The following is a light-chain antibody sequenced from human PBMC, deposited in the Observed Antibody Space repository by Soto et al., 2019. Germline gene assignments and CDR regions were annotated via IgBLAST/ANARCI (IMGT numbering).Light chain of an antibody. CDR2: GAS. Sequence: EIVMTQSPATLSVSPGERATLSCRASQSVSSNLAWYQQKPGQAPRLLIYGASTRATGIPARFSGSGSGTEFTLTISRLQSEDFAVCYCQQYNNLGQGTKLEIK. J-gene: IGKJ2*01. V-gene: IGKV3D-15*01. CDR1: QSVSSN. CDR3: QQYNN.